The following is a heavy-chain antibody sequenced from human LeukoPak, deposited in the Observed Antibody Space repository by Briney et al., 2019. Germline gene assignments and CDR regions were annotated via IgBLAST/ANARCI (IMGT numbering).Heavy chain of an antibody. CDR1: GFTFSSYS. CDR3: ARDPGGAVAAPFDY. V-gene: IGHV3-21*01. CDR2: ISSSSSYI. J-gene: IGHJ4*02. D-gene: IGHD6-19*01. Sequence: PGGSLRLSCAASGFTFSSYSMNWVRQAPGKGLEWVSSISSSSSYIYYADSVKGRFTISRDNAKNSLYLQMNSLRAEDTAVYYCARDPGGAVAAPFDYWGQGTLVTVSS.